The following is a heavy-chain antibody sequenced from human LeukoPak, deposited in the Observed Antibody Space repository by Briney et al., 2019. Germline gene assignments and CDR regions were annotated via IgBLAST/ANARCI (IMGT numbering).Heavy chain of an antibody. Sequence: GSLRLSCAASGFTFSNYAMSWVRQPPGKGLEWIGEINHRGSTTYTPSLKSRVTISVDTSKNQVSLELSSVTAADTAVYYCASRPRDTSAYSYSYYFDSWGQGTLVTLSS. V-gene: IGHV4-34*01. CDR1: GFTFSNYA. D-gene: IGHD3-22*01. CDR2: INHRGST. CDR3: ASRPRDTSAYSYSYYFDS. J-gene: IGHJ4*02.